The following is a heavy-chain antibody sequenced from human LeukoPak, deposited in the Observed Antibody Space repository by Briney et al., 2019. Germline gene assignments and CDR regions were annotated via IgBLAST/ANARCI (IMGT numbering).Heavy chain of an antibody. Sequence: GGSLRLSCAASGLTFSTYAMSWVRQAPGKGLEWVSVISGSGGSTYYTDSVKGRFTTSRDNSKNTLYLQMNSLRAEDTAVYYCAKAHALQWFLNAFDIWGQGTMVTVSS. CDR1: GLTFSTYA. CDR3: AKAHALQWFLNAFDI. J-gene: IGHJ3*02. V-gene: IGHV3-23*01. D-gene: IGHD3-22*01. CDR2: ISGSGGST.